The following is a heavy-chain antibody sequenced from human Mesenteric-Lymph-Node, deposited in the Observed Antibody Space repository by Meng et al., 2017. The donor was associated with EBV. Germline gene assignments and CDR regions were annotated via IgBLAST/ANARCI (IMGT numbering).Heavy chain of an antibody. CDR3: ARLTDY. CDR2: ITGNGGNT. D-gene: IGHD3-9*01. V-gene: IGHV3-23*04. CDR1: GFTFSSHS. Sequence: EVQLVESGGDLVEPGGSLRLSCAASGFTFSSHSMSWVRQAPGKGLEWVSAITGNGGNTYYADSVKGRFTISRDNSKNTVYLQMNSLRAEDTAVYYCARLTDYWGQGTLVTVSS. J-gene: IGHJ4*02.